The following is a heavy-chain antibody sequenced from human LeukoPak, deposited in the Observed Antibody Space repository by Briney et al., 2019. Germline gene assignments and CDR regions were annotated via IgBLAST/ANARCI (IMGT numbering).Heavy chain of an antibody. CDR1: GFTFSTYT. D-gene: IGHD3-22*01. V-gene: IGHV3-69-1*01. CDR2: VSDSSDV. Sequence: GGSLKLSCAASGFTFSTYTMNWVRQAPGKGLEWVSTVSDSSDVHYSDSVKGRFTISRDNARNSLYLQMNSLRAEDTAVYYCVKGPTYDSLPYYFDYWGQGTLVTVSS. CDR3: VKGPTYDSLPYYFDY. J-gene: IGHJ4*02.